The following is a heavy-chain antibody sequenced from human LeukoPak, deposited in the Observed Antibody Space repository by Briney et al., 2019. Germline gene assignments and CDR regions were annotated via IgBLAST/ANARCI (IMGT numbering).Heavy chain of an antibody. CDR2: ISSTGTTI. J-gene: IGHJ6*02. CDR1: GFPFGTYE. Sequence: PGGSLRLSCAASGFPFGTYEMNWVRQTPGKGLEWISYISSTGTTIYYADSVRGRFTISRDNAKRSLFLQMNSLRAEATAVYYCARDGDFYYGSGSPDDYYGLDVWGQGTTVTVSS. CDR3: ARDGDFYYGSGSPDDYYGLDV. D-gene: IGHD3-10*01. V-gene: IGHV3-48*03.